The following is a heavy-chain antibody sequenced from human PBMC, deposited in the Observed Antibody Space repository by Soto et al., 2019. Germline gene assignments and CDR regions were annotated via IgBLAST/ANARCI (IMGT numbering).Heavy chain of an antibody. CDR3: AKGFIVVVTAIRPDDNFDV. CDR1: GFTFNTYA. CDR2: ISGGGGST. J-gene: IGHJ3*01. V-gene: IGHV3-23*01. D-gene: IGHD2-21*02. Sequence: GGSLRLSCAASGFTFNTYAMNWVRQVPGKGLEWVASISGGGGSTYYADSVKGRFTISRDTSKNTLYLQMNSLSAEDTAVYYCAKGFIVVVTAIRPDDNFDVWGQGTMVTVSS.